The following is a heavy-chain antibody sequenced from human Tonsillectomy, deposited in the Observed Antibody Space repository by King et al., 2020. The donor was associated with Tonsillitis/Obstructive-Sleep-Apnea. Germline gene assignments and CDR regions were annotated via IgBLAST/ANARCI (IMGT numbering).Heavy chain of an antibody. V-gene: IGHV4-61*01. Sequence: VQLKESGPGLVKPSETLSLSCSVSGGSVSSDNYFWTWIRQPPGKGLEWIGDISYSGSTTYNPSLKSRVTMSVDTSKNQFSLKLSSVTAADTAVYYCVSGYGSSGYFESWGQGPLVTVSS. CDR1: GGSVSSDNYF. CDR3: VSGYGSSGYFES. D-gene: IGHD6-13*01. J-gene: IGHJ4*02. CDR2: ISYSGST.